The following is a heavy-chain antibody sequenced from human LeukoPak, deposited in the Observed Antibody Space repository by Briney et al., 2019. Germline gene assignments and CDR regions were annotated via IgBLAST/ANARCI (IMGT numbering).Heavy chain of an antibody. CDR2: INPNSGGT. D-gene: IGHD3-22*01. Sequence: ASVKVSCKASGYTFTGYYMYWVRQAPGQGLEWMGWINPNSGGTNYAQKFQGRVTMTRDTSISTAYMELSRLRSDDAAVYYCARTYYYDSSVDYWGQGTLVTVSS. V-gene: IGHV1-2*02. CDR1: GYTFTGYY. CDR3: ARTYYYDSSVDY. J-gene: IGHJ4*02.